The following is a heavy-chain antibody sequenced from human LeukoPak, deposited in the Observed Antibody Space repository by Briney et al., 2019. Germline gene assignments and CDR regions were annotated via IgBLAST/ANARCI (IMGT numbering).Heavy chain of an antibody. CDR2: ISGSGGTT. J-gene: IGHJ4*02. V-gene: IGHV3-23*01. Sequence: GGSLRLSCAASGFTFSSYAMSWVRQSPGRGLEWVSAISGSGGTTYYADYVKGRFTISRDNSKNTLYLQVNSLRAEDTAVYYCAKANVFGVVDYFDYWGQGTLVTVSS. D-gene: IGHD3-3*01. CDR1: GFTFSSYA. CDR3: AKANVFGVVDYFDY.